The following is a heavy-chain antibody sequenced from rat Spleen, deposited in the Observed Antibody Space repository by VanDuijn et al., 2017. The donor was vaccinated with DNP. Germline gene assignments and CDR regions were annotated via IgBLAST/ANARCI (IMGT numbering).Heavy chain of an antibody. V-gene: IGHV5-7*01. J-gene: IGHJ2*01. CDR1: GFTFSDYN. CDR3: ARPDY. CDR2: ISYDGSST. Sequence: EVQLVESGGGLFQPGGSLKLSCAASGFTFSDYNMAWVRQAPKKGLEWVATISYDGSSTYYRDSVKGRFTVSRNNAKNTLYLQMDSLRSEDTATYYCARPDYWGQGVMVTVSS.